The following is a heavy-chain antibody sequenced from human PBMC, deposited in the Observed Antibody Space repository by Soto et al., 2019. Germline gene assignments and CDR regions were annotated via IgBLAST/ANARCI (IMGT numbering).Heavy chain of an antibody. D-gene: IGHD4-4*01. J-gene: IGHJ4*02. Sequence: PGGSLRLSCAASGFTFSSDAMSWVRQAPGKGLEWVSAISGSGGSTYYADSVKGRFTISRDNSKNTLYLQMNSLRAEDTAVYYCAKDYYYSNYVPHGTFDYWGQGTLVTVSS. CDR3: AKDYYYSNYVPHGTFDY. CDR1: GFTFSSDA. V-gene: IGHV3-23*01. CDR2: ISGSGGST.